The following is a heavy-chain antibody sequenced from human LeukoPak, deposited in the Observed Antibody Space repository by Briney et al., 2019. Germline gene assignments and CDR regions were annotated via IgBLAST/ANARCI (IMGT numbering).Heavy chain of an antibody. CDR1: GFTFTSYS. CDR3: ARGYYDSSGYYPYYFDY. D-gene: IGHD3-22*01. CDR2: TSDRGDYT. J-gene: IGHJ4*02. V-gene: IGHV3-23*01. Sequence: GGSLRLSCAASGFTFTSYSMSWVRQAPGKGLEWVSGTSDRGDYTYYADSVKGRFTISRDNSKNTLYLQMNSLRAEDTAVYYCARGYYDSSGYYPYYFDYWGQGTLVTVSS.